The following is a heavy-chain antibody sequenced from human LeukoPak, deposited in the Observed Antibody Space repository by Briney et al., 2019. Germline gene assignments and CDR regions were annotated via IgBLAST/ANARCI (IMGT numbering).Heavy chain of an antibody. CDR2: IYHSGST. J-gene: IGHJ6*02. V-gene: IGHV4-38-2*02. CDR1: GYSISSGYY. CDR3: ARYSSSSYYYYGMDV. Sequence: SETLSLTCTVSGYSISSGYYWGWIRQPPGKGLEWIGSIYHSGSTYYNPSLKSRVTISVDTSKNQFSLKLSSVTAVDTAVYYCARYSSSSYYYYGMDVWGQGTTVTVSS. D-gene: IGHD6-13*01.